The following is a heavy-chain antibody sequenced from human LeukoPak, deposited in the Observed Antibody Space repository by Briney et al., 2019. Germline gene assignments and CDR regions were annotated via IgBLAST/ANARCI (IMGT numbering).Heavy chain of an antibody. CDR2: INPGSGTT. V-gene: IGHV1-46*01. CDR3: ARGISGGSTVTYFFDY. D-gene: IGHD4-11*01. Sequence: ASVKVSCKASGYTFTSHYIHWMRQAPGQGLEWMGIINPGSGTTTYAQKFQGRVTMTRDTSTSTVYMELSSLRSEDTAVYYCARGISGGSTVTYFFDYWGQGTLVTVSS. J-gene: IGHJ4*02. CDR1: GYTFTSHY.